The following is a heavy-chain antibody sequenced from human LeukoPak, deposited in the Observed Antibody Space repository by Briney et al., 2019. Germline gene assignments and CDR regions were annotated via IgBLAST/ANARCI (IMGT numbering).Heavy chain of an antibody. Sequence: GALVKVSCTASGYTFTSYGITWVRQAPGQGLEWMGWISAYNGNTNYAQKLQGRVTMTTDTSTSTAYMELRSLRSDDTAVYYCARGPYVQSAFDIWGQGTMVTVSS. V-gene: IGHV1-18*01. J-gene: IGHJ3*02. CDR1: GYTFTSYG. D-gene: IGHD3-10*02. CDR2: ISAYNGNT. CDR3: ARGPYVQSAFDI.